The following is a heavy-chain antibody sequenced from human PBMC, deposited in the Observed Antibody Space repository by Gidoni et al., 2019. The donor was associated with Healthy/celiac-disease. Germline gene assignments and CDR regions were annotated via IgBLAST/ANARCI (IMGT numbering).Heavy chain of an antibody. J-gene: IGHJ6*02. V-gene: IGHV3-9*01. Sequence: EVQLVESGGGLVQPGRSLRLSCAASGLPFDDYAMHWVRQAPGKGLEWVSGISWNSGSIGYADSVKGRFTISRDNAKNSLYLQMNSLRAEDTALYYCAKGGAARLYYYYGMDVWGQGTTVTVSS. D-gene: IGHD6-6*01. CDR3: AKGGAARLYYYYGMDV. CDR2: ISWNSGSI. CDR1: GLPFDDYA.